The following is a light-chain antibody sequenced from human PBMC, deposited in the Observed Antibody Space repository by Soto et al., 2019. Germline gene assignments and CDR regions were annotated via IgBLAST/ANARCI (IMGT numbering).Light chain of an antibody. CDR3: QQYYNWPPYT. CDR1: ETVRTN. V-gene: IGKV3-15*01. Sequence: IVMTQSPATLSVSPGERVTLSCRASETVRTNLAWFQQNPGQTPRLLIFGASTRATGVPTRCTGSGSETEFTLTIDSLQSEDLAVYYCQQYYNWPPYTFGQGTKVDIK. CDR2: GAS. J-gene: IGKJ2*01.